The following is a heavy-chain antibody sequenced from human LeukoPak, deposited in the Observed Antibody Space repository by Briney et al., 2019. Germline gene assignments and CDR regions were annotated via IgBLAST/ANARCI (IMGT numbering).Heavy chain of an antibody. J-gene: IGHJ6*02. V-gene: IGHV3-21*01. D-gene: IGHD4-11*01. Sequence: GGSLRLSCAASGFTFSSYSMNWVRQAPGKGLEWVSSISSSSSYIYYADSVKGRFTISRDNAKNSLNLQMNSLRAEDTAVYYCARDVHDYSNYRYYYYGMDVWGQGTTVTVSS. CDR1: GFTFSSYS. CDR2: ISSSSSYI. CDR3: ARDVHDYSNYRYYYYGMDV.